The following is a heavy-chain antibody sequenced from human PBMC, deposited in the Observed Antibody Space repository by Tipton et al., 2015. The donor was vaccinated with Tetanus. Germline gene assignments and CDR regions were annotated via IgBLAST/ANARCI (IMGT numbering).Heavy chain of an antibody. CDR3: AREGYDFWSGYSLYHFDF. CDR2: IDYSGST. D-gene: IGHD3-3*01. Sequence: TLSLTCTVSGGSVSSKSYNWAWIRQPPGKGLEWIGTIDYSGSTYYLPSLKSRVAISVDKSKNQFSLAVTSVTAADTAVYYCAREGYDFWSGYSLYHFDFWGQGTLVTVSS. J-gene: IGHJ4*02. CDR1: GGSVSSKSYN. V-gene: IGHV4-39*02.